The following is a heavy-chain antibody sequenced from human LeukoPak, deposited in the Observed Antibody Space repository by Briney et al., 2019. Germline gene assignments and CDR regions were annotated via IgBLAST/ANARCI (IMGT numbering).Heavy chain of an antibody. CDR3: ARGYTPNPYYYYMDV. D-gene: IGHD5-24*01. V-gene: IGHV3-9*01. CDR2: ISWNSRSI. CDR1: GFTFDDYA. Sequence: PGRSLRLSCAASGFTFDDYAMHWVRQAPGKGLEWVSGISWNSRSIGYADSVKGRFTISRDNAKNSLYLQMNSLRAEDTALYHCARGYTPNPYYYYMDVWGKGTTVTVSS. J-gene: IGHJ6*03.